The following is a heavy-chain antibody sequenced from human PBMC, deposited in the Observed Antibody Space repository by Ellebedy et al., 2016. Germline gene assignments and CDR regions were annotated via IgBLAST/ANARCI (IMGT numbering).Heavy chain of an antibody. CDR2: ISSSSTYI. J-gene: IGHJ6*02. Sequence: GESLKISCAASAFAFSAYSMNWVRQTPGKGLEWVSSISSSSTYIYYADSVKGRFTISRDNAKNSLYLQMNSLRAEDTAVYYCARVIPYYFGMDVWGQGTTVTVSS. D-gene: IGHD3-16*01. CDR1: AFAFSAYS. V-gene: IGHV3-21*01. CDR3: ARVIPYYFGMDV.